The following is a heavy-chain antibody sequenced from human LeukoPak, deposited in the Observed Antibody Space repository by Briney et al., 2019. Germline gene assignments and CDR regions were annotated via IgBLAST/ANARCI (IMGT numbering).Heavy chain of an antibody. Sequence: SETLSLTCTVSGGSISSYYWSWIRQPPGKGLEWIGYIYYSGSTNYNPSLKSRVTISVDTSKNQFSLKLSSVTAADTAVYYCASILYGANGFDYWGQGTLVTVSS. CDR2: IYYSGST. CDR1: GGSISSYY. J-gene: IGHJ4*02. V-gene: IGHV4-59*01. CDR3: ASILYGANGFDY. D-gene: IGHD4/OR15-4a*01.